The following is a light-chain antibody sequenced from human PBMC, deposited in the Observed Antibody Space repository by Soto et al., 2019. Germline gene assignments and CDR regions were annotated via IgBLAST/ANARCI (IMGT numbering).Light chain of an antibody. CDR3: SSYTSDTTRDVV. CDR2: DVS. Sequence: QSVLTQPASVSGSPGQSITISCTGTSSDVGGYDYVSWYQQHPGKAPKLIIYDVSNRPSGVFNRFSGSKSGNTASLTISALQAEDEADYYCSSYTSDTTRDVVFGGGTQLTVL. CDR1: SSDVGGYDY. J-gene: IGLJ2*01. V-gene: IGLV2-14*03.